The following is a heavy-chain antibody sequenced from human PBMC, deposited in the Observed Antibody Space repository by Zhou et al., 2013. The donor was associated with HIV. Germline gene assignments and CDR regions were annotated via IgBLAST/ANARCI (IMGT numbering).Heavy chain of an antibody. V-gene: IGHV1-69*12. D-gene: IGHD1-1*01. J-gene: IGHJ6*03. Sequence: QVQLVQSGAEVKKPGSSVKVSCKASGGTFSTYAFSWVRQAPGQGLEWMGGIIPFFGTPNYAQKFLGRVAISADEPSATVYLELSGLRSGDTAVYYCARALSTRWNAGGYYYMDVWGRGTTVTVSS. CDR2: IIPFFGTP. CDR3: ARALSTRWNAGGYYYMDV. CDR1: GGTFSTYA.